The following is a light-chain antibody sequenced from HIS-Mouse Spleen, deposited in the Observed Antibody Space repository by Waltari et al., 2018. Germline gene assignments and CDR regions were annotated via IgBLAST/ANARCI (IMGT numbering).Light chain of an antibody. CDR2: DVS. Sequence: QSALTQPASVSGSPGQSLTISCTGTSSDVGGYNYVSWYQQPPGKAPKLMIYDVSNRPSGVSNRVSGSKSGNTASLTISGLQAEDEADYYCSSYTSSSFNVVFGGGTKLTVL. CDR3: SSYTSSSFNVV. CDR1: SSDVGGYNY. V-gene: IGLV2-14*03. J-gene: IGLJ2*01.